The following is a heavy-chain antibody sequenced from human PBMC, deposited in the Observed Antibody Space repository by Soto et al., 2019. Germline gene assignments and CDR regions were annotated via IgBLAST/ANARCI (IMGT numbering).Heavy chain of an antibody. J-gene: IGHJ6*02. CDR1: GGSFSGYY. Sequence: SETLSLTCAVYGGSFSGYYWSWIRQPPGKGLEWIGEINHSGSTNYNPSLKSRVTISVDTSKDQFSLKLSSVTAADTAVYYCARDFTDSSGPTLGMGVWGQGTTVT. D-gene: IGHD6-19*01. V-gene: IGHV4-34*09. CDR3: ARDFTDSSGPTLGMGV. CDR2: INHSGST.